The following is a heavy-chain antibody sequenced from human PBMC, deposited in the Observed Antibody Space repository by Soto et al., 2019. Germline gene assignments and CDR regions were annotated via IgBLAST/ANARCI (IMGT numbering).Heavy chain of an antibody. D-gene: IGHD2-8*01. CDR1: VESVSTNSAT. J-gene: IGHJ5*01. CDR3: ARLIGVIWLDS. V-gene: IGHV6-1*01. CDR2: TYYRSQWYH. Sequence: QVQLQQSGPGLVKPSQTLSLTCAISVESVSTNSATWDWIRQSPSRGLEWLGRTYYRSQWYHDYPVSVKGRITINAATSNNQLSLQLNSVTPDDTAVYYCARLIGVIWLDSWGQGTLVTVSS.